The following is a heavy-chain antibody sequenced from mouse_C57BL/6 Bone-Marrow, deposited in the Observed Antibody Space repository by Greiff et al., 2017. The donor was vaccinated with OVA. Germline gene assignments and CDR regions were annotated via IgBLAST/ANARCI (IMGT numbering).Heavy chain of an antibody. CDR1: GFTFSSYA. V-gene: IGHV5-4*03. CDR2: ISDGGSYT. CDR3: ARGYYRPYWYFDV. J-gene: IGHJ1*03. D-gene: IGHD2-14*01. Sequence: EVKLMESGGGLVKPGGSLQLSCAASGFTFSSYAMSWVRQTPEKRLEWVATISDGGSYTYYPDNVKGRFTISRDNAKNNLYLQMSHLKSEDTAMYYCARGYYRPYWYFDVWGTGTTVTVSS.